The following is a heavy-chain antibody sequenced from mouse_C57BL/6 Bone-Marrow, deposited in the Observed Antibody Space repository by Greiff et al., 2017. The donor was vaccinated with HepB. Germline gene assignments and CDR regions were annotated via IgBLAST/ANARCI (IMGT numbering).Heavy chain of an antibody. J-gene: IGHJ4*01. Sequence: QVQLQQSGAELVRPGASVTLSCKASGYTFTDYEMHWVKQTPVHGLEWIGAIDPETGGTAYNQKFKGKAILTAEKSSSTAYMERRSLTSEDSAVYYCTRCDGYYYYAMDYWGQGTSVTVSS. V-gene: IGHV1-15*01. CDR2: IDPETGGT. CDR3: TRCDGYYYYAMDY. D-gene: IGHD2-3*01. CDR1: GYTFTDYE.